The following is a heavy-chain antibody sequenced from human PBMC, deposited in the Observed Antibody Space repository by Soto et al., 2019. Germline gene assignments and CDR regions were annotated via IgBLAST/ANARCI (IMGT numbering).Heavy chain of an antibody. J-gene: IGHJ6*03. CDR1: GGSISSSSYY. D-gene: IGHD4-4*01. Sequence: PSETLSLTCTVSGGSISSSSYYWGWIRQPPGKGLEWIGSIYYSGSTYYNPSLKSRVTISVDTSKNQFSLKLSSVTAADTAVYYCASYYSNYVINYYDYMYVWGKGTTVAVS. CDR3: ASYYSNYVINYYDYMYV. CDR2: IYYSGST. V-gene: IGHV4-39*01.